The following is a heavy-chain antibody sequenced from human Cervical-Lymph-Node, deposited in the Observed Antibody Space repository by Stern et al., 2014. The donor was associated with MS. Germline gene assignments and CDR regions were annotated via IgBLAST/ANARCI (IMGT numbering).Heavy chain of an antibody. CDR2: ISAYNGNT. D-gene: IGHD6-19*01. CDR1: GYTFTSYG. J-gene: IGHJ5*02. V-gene: IGHV1-18*04. Sequence: QMQLVQSGAEVKKPGASVKVSCKASGYTFTSYGISWVRQAPGQGLEWMGWISAYNGNTNYAQKLQGRVTMTTGTSTSTAYMELRSLRSDDTAVYYCARVGSIAVAGKSFDPWGQGTLVTVSS. CDR3: ARVGSIAVAGKSFDP.